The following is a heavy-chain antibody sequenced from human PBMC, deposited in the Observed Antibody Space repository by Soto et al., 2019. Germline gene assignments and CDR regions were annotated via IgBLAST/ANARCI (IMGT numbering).Heavy chain of an antibody. V-gene: IGHV3-48*01. D-gene: IGHD5-12*01. Sequence: EVQLVESGGGLVQPGVSLRLSCAASGFTFSTYSMNWVRQAPGTGLEWISYITKSSKTIYYAASVKGRFTISRDNAKNSLYLQMNSLRAEGTAVYYCTRDHGYGYGMDVWGQGTTVTVSS. CDR1: GFTFSTYS. CDR2: ITKSSKTI. J-gene: IGHJ6*02. CDR3: TRDHGYGYGMDV.